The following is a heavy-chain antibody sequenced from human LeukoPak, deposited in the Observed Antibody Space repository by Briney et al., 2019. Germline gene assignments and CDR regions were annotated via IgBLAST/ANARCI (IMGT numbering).Heavy chain of an antibody. CDR3: ARGRGVPYYYDSSGYYPADY. CDR1: GGSISSGGYY. D-gene: IGHD3-22*01. J-gene: IGHJ4*02. CDR2: IYYSGST. Sequence: SETLSLTCTVSGGSISSGGYYWSWIRQHPGKGLEWIGYIYYSGSTYYNPSLKSRVTISVDTSKNQFSLKLSSVTAADTAVYYCARGRGVPYYYDSSGYYPADYWGQGTLVTVSS. V-gene: IGHV4-30-4*08.